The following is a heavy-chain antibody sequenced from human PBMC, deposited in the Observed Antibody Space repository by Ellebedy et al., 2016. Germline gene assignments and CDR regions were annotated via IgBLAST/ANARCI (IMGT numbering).Heavy chain of an antibody. CDR3: ARCRGAQCFSEY. V-gene: IGHV3-30*03. CDR1: GFTFGNYG. CDR2: LSHDGRDK. D-gene: IGHD2-15*01. J-gene: IGHJ4*02. Sequence: GESLKISXGGSGFTFGNYGMHWVRQAPGRGLEWVATLSHDGRDKYYAESVKGRFTISRDNSKNTLFLQMNSLRIEDTAVFYCARCRGAQCFSEYWGQGTLVTVSS.